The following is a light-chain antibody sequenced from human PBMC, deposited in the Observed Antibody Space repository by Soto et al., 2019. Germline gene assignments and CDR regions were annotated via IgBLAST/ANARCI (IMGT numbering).Light chain of an antibody. V-gene: IGKV1-12*01. Sequence: DIQMTQSPSFMSASVGDRVTVTCRASQHINRWLAWYQQKPGEAPKHLIYTTSTLASGVPSRFSGSGSGTDFTLTISSLQPEDFATYYCQQANASPTPFGQGTRLEIK. CDR2: TTS. CDR1: QHINRW. CDR3: QQANASPTP. J-gene: IGKJ5*01.